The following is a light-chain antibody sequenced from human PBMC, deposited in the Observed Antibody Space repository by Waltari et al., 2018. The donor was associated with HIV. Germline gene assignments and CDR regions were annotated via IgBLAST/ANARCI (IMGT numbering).Light chain of an antibody. V-gene: IGKV3-15*01. J-gene: IGKJ3*01. CDR2: GAS. CDR1: QSVSSN. Sequence: ELVMTQSPATLSVSPVARVTLSCRASQSVSSNLALYQHKPGHPPRLLIYGASTRDTGVPARLSGSGSVTEFTLTISSVQSEDVAVYYCQQYRNGPPGFTFGPGTKVDN. CDR3: QQYRNGPPGFT.